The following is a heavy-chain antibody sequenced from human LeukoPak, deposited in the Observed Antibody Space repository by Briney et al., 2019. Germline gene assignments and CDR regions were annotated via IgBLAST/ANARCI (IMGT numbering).Heavy chain of an antibody. CDR1: GFTFSDTW. CDR2: IKSKTDGGTT. J-gene: IGHJ4*01. Sequence: GGSLRLSCAAPGFTFSDTWMTWVRQAPGKGLEWVGRIKSKTDGGTTDYAAPVKGRFTISRDDSKNTLFLQMNSLKTDDTALYYCTIRDYWGHGTLVTVSS. V-gene: IGHV3-15*07. CDR3: TIRDY.